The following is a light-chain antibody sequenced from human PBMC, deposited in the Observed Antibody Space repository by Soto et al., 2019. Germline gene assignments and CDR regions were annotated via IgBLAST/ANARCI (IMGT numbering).Light chain of an antibody. CDR1: TSNIAGNT. Sequence: QSVLTQPPSASGTPGQRVTISCSGSTSNIAGNTVNWYQQLPGTAPKLLIYNNDQRPSGVPDRFSGSKSGTSASLAISGLQSEDEADYYCATRDDSRNKVFGTGTKVTVL. CDR2: NND. CDR3: ATRDDSRNKV. V-gene: IGLV1-44*01. J-gene: IGLJ1*01.